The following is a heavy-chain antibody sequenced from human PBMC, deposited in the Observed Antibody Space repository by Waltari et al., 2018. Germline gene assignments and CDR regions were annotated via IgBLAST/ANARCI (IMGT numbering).Heavy chain of an antibody. V-gene: IGHV1-69*01. CDR2: IIPIFGTA. D-gene: IGHD4-17*01. Sequence: QVQLVQSGAEVKKPGSSVKVSCKASGGTFSSYAIRWVRPAPGQGLEWMGGIIPIFGTANYAQKFQGRVTITADESTSTAYMELSSLRSEDTAVYYCARGYDYGDYVDAFDDIWGQGTMVTVSS. J-gene: IGHJ3*02. CDR3: ARGYDYGDYVDAFDDI. CDR1: GGTFSSYA.